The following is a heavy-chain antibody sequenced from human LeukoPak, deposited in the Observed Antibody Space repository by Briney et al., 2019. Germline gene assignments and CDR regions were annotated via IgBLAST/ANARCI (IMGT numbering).Heavy chain of an antibody. CDR2: MNPNSGNT. D-gene: IGHD1-26*01. CDR1: GYTFTSYD. V-gene: IGHV1-8*01. J-gene: IGHJ5*02. Sequence: ASVKVSCKASGYTFTSYDINWVRQASGQGLEWIGWMNPNSGNTGYAQKFQGRVTMTRNISISTAYMELSSLRSEDTAVYYCARGAPLHNWFDPWGQGTLVTVSS. CDR3: ARGAPLHNWFDP.